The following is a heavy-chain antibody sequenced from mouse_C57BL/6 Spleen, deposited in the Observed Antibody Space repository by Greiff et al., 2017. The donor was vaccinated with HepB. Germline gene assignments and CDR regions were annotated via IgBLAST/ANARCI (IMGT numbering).Heavy chain of an antibody. V-gene: IGHV1-15*01. CDR2: IDPETGGT. CDR1: GYTFTDYE. J-gene: IGHJ3*01. CDR3: TRSPSWEFDY. Sequence: QVQLKESGAELVRPGASVTLSCTASGYTFTDYEMHWVKQTPVHGLEWIGAIDPETGGTAYNQKFKGKGILTADKSSSTDYMELRSLTSEDSAVYYCTRSPSWEFDYWGKGTLVTVSA. D-gene: IGHD4-1*01.